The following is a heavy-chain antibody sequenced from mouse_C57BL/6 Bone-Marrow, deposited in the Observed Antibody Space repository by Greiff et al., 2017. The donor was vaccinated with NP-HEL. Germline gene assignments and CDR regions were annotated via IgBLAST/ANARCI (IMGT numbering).Heavy chain of an antibody. Sequence: VQLQQSGPELVKPGASVKISCKASGYTFTDYYMNWVKQSHGKSLEWIGDINPNNGGTSYNQKFKGKATLTVDKSSSTAYMELRSLTSEDSAVYYCARAHYGSSPRYFDYWGQGTTLTVSS. D-gene: IGHD1-1*01. CDR3: ARAHYGSSPRYFDY. CDR1: GYTFTDYY. V-gene: IGHV1-26*01. CDR2: INPNNGGT. J-gene: IGHJ2*01.